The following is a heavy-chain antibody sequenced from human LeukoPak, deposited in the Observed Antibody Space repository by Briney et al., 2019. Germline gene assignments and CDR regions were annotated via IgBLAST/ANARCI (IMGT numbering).Heavy chain of an antibody. J-gene: IGHJ4*02. Sequence: VKVSCKASGYTFTSYAMHWVRQAPGQRLEWMGWINAGNGNTKYSQKFQGRVTITRDTSASTAYMELSSLRSEDTAVYYCARGDGDDLFFDYWGQGTLVTVSS. D-gene: IGHD4-17*01. V-gene: IGHV1-3*01. CDR2: INAGNGNT. CDR3: ARGDGDDLFFDY. CDR1: GYTFTSYA.